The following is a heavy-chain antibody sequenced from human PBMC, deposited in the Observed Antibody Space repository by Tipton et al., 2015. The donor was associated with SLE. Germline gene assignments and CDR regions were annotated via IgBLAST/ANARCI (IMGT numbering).Heavy chain of an antibody. CDR3: ARGVIAVAAYQGGFDP. Sequence: QLVQSGAEVKKPGASVKVSCKASGYTFTSYYMHWVRQAPGQGLEWMGIINPSGGSTSYAQKFQGRVTMTRDTSTSTVYMELSSLRSEDTAVYHCARGVIAVAAYQGGFDPWGQGTLVTFSS. J-gene: IGHJ5*02. D-gene: IGHD6-19*01. V-gene: IGHV1-46*01. CDR1: GYTFTSYY. CDR2: INPSGGST.